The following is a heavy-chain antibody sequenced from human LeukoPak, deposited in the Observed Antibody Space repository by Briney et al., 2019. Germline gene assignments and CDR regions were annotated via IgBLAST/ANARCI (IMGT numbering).Heavy chain of an antibody. J-gene: IGHJ4*02. D-gene: IGHD6-19*01. V-gene: IGHV4-34*01. CDR2: IHHNGGT. Sequence: PSETLSLTCAAYGGSFSGDYWSWIRQPPGKGLEWIGEIHHNGGTNFSPSLKSRVAMSLDTSKNQVSLNLNSVTAADTAVYYCARGATPYGSGWLSIDGGQETRDTVSS. CDR3: ARGATPYGSGWLSID. CDR1: GGSFSGDY.